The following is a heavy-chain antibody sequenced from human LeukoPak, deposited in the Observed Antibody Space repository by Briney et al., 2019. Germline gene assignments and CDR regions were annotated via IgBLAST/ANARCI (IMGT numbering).Heavy chain of an antibody. V-gene: IGHV4-34*01. D-gene: IGHD4-17*01. CDR1: GGSFSGYY. J-gene: IGHJ4*02. CDR3: ARGGYGDLYYFDY. Sequence: SETLSLTCAVYGGSFSGYYWSWIRQPPGKGLEWIGEINHSGSTNYNPSLKSRVTISVDTSKNQFSLKLGSVTAADTAVYYCARGGYGDLYYFDYWGQGTLVTVSS. CDR2: INHSGST.